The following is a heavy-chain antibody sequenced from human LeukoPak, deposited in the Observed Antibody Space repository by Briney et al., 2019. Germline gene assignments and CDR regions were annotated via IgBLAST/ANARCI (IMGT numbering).Heavy chain of an antibody. J-gene: IGHJ4*02. V-gene: IGHV3-30*02. CDR3: ARANSSAWHNFDF. D-gene: IGHD6-19*01. CDR2: IRYDGSNK. CDR1: GFTFSSYG. Sequence: GGSLRLSCAASGFTFSSYGMHWVRQAPGKGLEWVAFIRYDGSNKYYADSVKGRFTISRDNAKNTLYLQMNSLRAEDTAVYYCARANSSAWHNFDFWGQGTLVTVSS.